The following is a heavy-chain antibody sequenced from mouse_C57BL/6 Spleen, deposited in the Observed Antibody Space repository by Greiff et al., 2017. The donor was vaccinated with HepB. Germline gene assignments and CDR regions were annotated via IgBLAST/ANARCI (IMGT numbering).Heavy chain of an antibody. CDR2: IHPNSGST. CDR3: AKYYGSLYYFDY. Sequence: QVQLQQPGAELVKPGASVKLSCKASGYTFTSYWMHWVKQRPGQGLEWIGMIHPNSGSTNYNEKFKSKATLTVDKSSSTAYMQLSSLTSEDSAVYYCAKYYGSLYYFDYWGQGTTLTVSS. V-gene: IGHV1-64*01. CDR1: GYTFTSYW. D-gene: IGHD1-1*01. J-gene: IGHJ2*01.